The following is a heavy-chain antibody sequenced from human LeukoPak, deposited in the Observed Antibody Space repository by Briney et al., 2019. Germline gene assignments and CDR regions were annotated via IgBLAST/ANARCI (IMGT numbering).Heavy chain of an antibody. J-gene: IGHJ4*02. CDR3: AKDRVTVTTRGAFDY. CDR2: ISGSGGTT. V-gene: IGHV3-23*01. D-gene: IGHD4-17*01. Sequence: GGSLRLSCAASGFTFNSYVMNWVRLAPGKGREWVSVISGSGGTTYYADSVKGRFTISRDNSKNTLYLQMNSLRAEDTAVYYCAKDRVTVTTRGAFDYWGQGTLVTVSS. CDR1: GFTFNSYV.